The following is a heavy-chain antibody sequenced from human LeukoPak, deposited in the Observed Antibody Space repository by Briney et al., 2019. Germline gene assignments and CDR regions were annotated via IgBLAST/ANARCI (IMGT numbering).Heavy chain of an antibody. CDR2: IYYSGST. J-gene: IGHJ4*02. D-gene: IGHD3-22*01. Sequence: PSETLSLTCTVSGDSISSRSDYWGWIRQPPGKGLEWIGSIYYSGSTYYNPSLKSRVTISVDTSKNQFSLRLSSVTAADTAVYYCARVSYYYDSSGYYWGQGTLVTVSS. CDR1: GDSISSRSDY. V-gene: IGHV4-39*01. CDR3: ARVSYYYDSSGYY.